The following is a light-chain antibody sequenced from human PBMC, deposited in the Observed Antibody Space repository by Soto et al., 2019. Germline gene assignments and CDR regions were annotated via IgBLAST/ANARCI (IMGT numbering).Light chain of an antibody. J-gene: IGLJ2*01. V-gene: IGLV1-44*01. CDR3: AAWDDSSVV. CDR1: SSNIGSNT. CDR2: SNN. Sequence: QSVLTQPPSASGTPGQRVTISCSGSSSNIGSNTVNWYQQLPGPAPKLLIYSNNQRPSGVPDRFSGSKSGTSASLAISGLQSEDEADYYCAAWDDSSVVFGGGTKLTVL.